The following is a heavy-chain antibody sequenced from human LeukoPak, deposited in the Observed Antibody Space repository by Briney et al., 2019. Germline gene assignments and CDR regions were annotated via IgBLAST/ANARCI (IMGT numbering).Heavy chain of an antibody. CDR1: GFTFSSYA. D-gene: IGHD5-18*01. J-gene: IGHJ3*02. CDR2: ISGSGGST. V-gene: IGHV3-23*01. Sequence: QTGGSLRLSCAASGFTFSSYAMSWVRQAPGKGLEWVSAISGSGGSTYYADSVKGRFTISRDNSKNTLYLQMNSLRAEDTAVYYCANGYSYGPGFGGAFDIWGQGTMITVSS. CDR3: ANGYSYGPGFGGAFDI.